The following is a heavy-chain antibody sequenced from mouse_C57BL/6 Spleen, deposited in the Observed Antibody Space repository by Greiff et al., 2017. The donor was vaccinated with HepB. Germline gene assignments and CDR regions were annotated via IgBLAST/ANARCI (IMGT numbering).Heavy chain of an antibody. Sequence: EVMLVESGGDLVKPGGSLKLSCAASGFTFSSYGMSWVRQTPDKRLEWVATISSGGSYTYYPDSVKGRFTISRDNAKNTLYLQMSSLKSEDTAMYCCASQSSGGGFAYWGQGTLVTVSA. J-gene: IGHJ3*01. CDR2: ISSGGSYT. V-gene: IGHV5-6*01. D-gene: IGHD3-2*02. CDR1: GFTFSSYG. CDR3: ASQSSGGGFAY.